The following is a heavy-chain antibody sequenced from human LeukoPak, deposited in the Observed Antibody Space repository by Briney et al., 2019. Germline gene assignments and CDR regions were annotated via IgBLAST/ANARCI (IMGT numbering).Heavy chain of an antibody. Sequence: SETLSLTCTVSGGSISGYYWSWIRQPPGKGLEWIGYIYYSGSTNYNPSLKSRVTISVDTSKNQFSLKLSSVTAADTAVYYCARLSYGDYDYYYYYMDVWGKGTTVTVSS. CDR2: IYYSGST. CDR1: GGSISGYY. V-gene: IGHV4-59*08. D-gene: IGHD4-17*01. CDR3: ARLSYGDYDYYYYYMDV. J-gene: IGHJ6*03.